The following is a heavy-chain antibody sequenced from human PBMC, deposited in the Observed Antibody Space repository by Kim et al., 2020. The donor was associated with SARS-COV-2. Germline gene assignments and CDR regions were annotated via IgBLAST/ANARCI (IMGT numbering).Heavy chain of an antibody. J-gene: IGHJ5*02. V-gene: IGHV5-51*01. D-gene: IGHD3-10*01. CDR2: IYPGDSDT. CDR1: GYSFTSYW. CDR3: AKFGPTSGPLPRNWFDP. Sequence: GESLQISCKGSGYSFTSYWIGLVRQMPGKGLELMGIIYPGDSDTIYRPSFQGQVTISVDKSIRTPYLQWSSLKASDTPMYYCAKFGPTSGPLPRNWFDPWGQGTLVTGSS.